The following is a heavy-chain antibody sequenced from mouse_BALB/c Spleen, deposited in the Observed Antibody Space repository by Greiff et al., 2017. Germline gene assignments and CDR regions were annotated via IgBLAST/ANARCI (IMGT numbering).Heavy chain of an antibody. CDR1: GFAFSSYD. Sequence: EVNVVESGGGLVKPGGSLKLSCAASGFAFSSYDMSWVRQTPEKRLEWVAYISSGGGSTYYPDTVKGRFTISRDNAKNTLYLQMSSLKSEDTAMYYCARHGNYVGYAMDYWGQGTSVTVSS. CDR3: ARHGNYVGYAMDY. V-gene: IGHV5-12-1*01. J-gene: IGHJ4*01. D-gene: IGHD2-1*01. CDR2: ISSGGGST.